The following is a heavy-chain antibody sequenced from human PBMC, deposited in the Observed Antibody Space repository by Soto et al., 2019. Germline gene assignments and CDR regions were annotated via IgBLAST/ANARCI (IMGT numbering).Heavy chain of an antibody. J-gene: IGHJ4*02. Sequence: NPSETLSLTCTVSGGSVSSGSYYWSWIRQPPGKGLEWIGYIYYSGSTNYNPSLKSRVTISVDTSKNQFSLKLSSVTAADTAVYYCARGPYTRYYYDSSGYYVTNFDYWGQGTLVTVSS. D-gene: IGHD3-22*01. CDR2: IYYSGST. CDR3: ARGPYTRYYYDSSGYYVTNFDY. CDR1: GGSVSSGSYY. V-gene: IGHV4-61*01.